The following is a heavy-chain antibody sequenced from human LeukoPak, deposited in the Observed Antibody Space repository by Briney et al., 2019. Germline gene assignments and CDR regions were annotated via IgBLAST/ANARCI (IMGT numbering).Heavy chain of an antibody. CDR3: ATRPVYDSSGYPDAFDI. V-gene: IGHV3-53*01. CDR2: IYSGGTT. Sequence: GGSLRLSCAASGFTVSSNYMSWVRQAPGKGLEWVSVIYSGGTTYYADSVKGRFTISRDNSKNTLYLKMNSLRAEDTAVYYCATRPVYDSSGYPDAFDIWGQGTMVSVSS. J-gene: IGHJ3*02. D-gene: IGHD3-22*01. CDR1: GFTVSSNY.